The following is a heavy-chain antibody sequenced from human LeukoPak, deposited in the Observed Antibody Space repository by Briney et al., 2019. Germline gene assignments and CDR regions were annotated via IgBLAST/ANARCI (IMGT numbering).Heavy chain of an antibody. D-gene: IGHD5-24*01. CDR3: AKEDVGYNGGGYFDY. CDR2: ISYDGSNK. V-gene: IGHV3-30*18. CDR1: GFTFSSYG. J-gene: IGHJ4*02. Sequence: PGGSLSLSCAASGFTFSSYGMHWVRQAPGKGLEWVAVISYDGSNKYYADSVKGRFTISRDNSKNTLYLQMNSLRAEDTAVYYCAKEDVGYNGGGYFDYWGQGTLVTVSS.